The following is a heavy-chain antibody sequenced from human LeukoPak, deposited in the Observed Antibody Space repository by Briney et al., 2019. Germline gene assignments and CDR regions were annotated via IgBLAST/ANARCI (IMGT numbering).Heavy chain of an antibody. J-gene: IGHJ3*02. Sequence: SETLSLTCAVYGGSFSGYYWSWIRQPPGKGLEWIGYIYYSGSTNYNPSLKSRVTISVDTSKNQFSLKLSSVTAADTAVYYCARDGWPSAFDIWGQGTMVTVSS. V-gene: IGHV4-59*01. CDR3: ARDGWPSAFDI. CDR2: IYYSGST. D-gene: IGHD2-15*01. CDR1: GGSFSGYY.